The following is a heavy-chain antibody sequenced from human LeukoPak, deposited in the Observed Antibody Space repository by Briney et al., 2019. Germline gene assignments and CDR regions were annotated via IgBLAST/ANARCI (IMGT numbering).Heavy chain of an antibody. CDR2: IYYSGST. CDR1: GGSLSSYY. J-gene: IGHJ4*02. D-gene: IGHD6-19*01. CDR3: ASQKPGYSSGWYIDY. Sequence: SETLSLTCTVSGGSLSSYYWSWIRQPPGKGLEWIGYIYYSGSTNYNPSLKSRVTISVDTSKNQFSLKLSSVTAADTAVYYCASQKPGYSSGWYIDYWGQGTLVTVSS. V-gene: IGHV4-59*01.